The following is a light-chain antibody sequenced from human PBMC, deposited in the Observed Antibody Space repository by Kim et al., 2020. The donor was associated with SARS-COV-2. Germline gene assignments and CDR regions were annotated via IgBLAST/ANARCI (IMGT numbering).Light chain of an antibody. CDR2: GAS. V-gene: IGKV1-17*01. Sequence: ASVGDRVTITCRAIQDIRNDLGWYQQSPGRAPRRLIYGASSLQGGVPSRFSGSGSGTEFTLTISSLQPEDFATYFCLQHNTYPITFGQGTRLEIK. J-gene: IGKJ5*01. CDR1: QDIRND. CDR3: LQHNTYPIT.